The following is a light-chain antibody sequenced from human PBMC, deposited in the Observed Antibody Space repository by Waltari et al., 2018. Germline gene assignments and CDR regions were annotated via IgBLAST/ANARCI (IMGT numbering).Light chain of an antibody. CDR2: DAS. Sequence: DTQMTQSPSTLSAYVGDRVTITCRASQNIYNWLAWYQQKPGEAPEVLIYDASSLRSGVPSRFSGSGSGTEFTLNISSLQPGDFATYYCQQYHGDSPTFGQGTRVEIK. CDR3: QQYHGDSPT. CDR1: QNIYNW. V-gene: IGKV1-5*01. J-gene: IGKJ1*01.